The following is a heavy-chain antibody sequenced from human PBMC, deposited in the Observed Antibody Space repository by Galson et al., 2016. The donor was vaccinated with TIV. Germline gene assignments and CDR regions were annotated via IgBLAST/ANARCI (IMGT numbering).Heavy chain of an antibody. J-gene: IGHJ4*02. D-gene: IGHD4-17*01. CDR2: ISPKTGDT. Sequence: SVKVSCKASGFTFTAFYIHWVRQAPEQGLEWMGWISPKTGDTNYAQNFQGRVTMTGDTSISSVYMELTSLRSDDTAVYYCARFVYGDYVDYWGQGTLVTVSS. V-gene: IGHV1-2*02. CDR3: ARFVYGDYVDY. CDR1: GFTFTAFY.